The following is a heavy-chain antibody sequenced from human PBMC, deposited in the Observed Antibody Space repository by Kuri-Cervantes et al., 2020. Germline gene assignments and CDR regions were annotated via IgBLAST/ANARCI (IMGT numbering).Heavy chain of an antibody. J-gene: IGHJ6*02. CDR1: GYTFTSYD. CDR2: MNPNSGNT. V-gene: IGHV1-8*01. CDR3: AWGRYSGYDFDGMDV. D-gene: IGHD5-12*01. Sequence: ASVKVSCKASGYTFTSYDINWVRQATGQGLEWMGWMNPNSGNTGYAQKFQGRVTMTRNTSISTAYMELSSLRSEDTAVCYCAWGRYSGYDFDGMDVWGQGTTVTDSS.